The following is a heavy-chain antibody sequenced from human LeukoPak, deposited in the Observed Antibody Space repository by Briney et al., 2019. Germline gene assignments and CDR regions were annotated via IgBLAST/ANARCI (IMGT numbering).Heavy chain of an antibody. CDR3: ARDWNYYDNSGFYGEY. CDR2: IKQDGSQK. CDR1: GFTFSSYW. D-gene: IGHD3-22*01. J-gene: IGHJ4*02. Sequence: GGSLRLSCAASGFTFSSYWMSWVRQAPGKGLEWVANIKQDGSQKFYVDSVKGRFTISRDNAKNSLYLQMNSLRDEDTAVYYCARDWNYYDNSGFYGEYWGQGTLVTVSS. V-gene: IGHV3-7*04.